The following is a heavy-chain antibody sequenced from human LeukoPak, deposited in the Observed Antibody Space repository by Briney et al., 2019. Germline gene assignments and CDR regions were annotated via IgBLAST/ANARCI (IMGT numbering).Heavy chain of an antibody. D-gene: IGHD3-10*01. CDR3: ARGASSGEAYGTDV. J-gene: IGHJ6*02. CDR2: IYYSGST. Sequence: SQTLSLTCTVSGGSISSGGYYWSWIRQHPGKGLEWIGYIYYSGSTYYNPSLKSRVTISVDTSKNQFSLKLSSVTAADTAVYYCARGASSGEAYGTDVWGQGTTVTVSS. CDR1: GGSISSGGYY. V-gene: IGHV4-31*03.